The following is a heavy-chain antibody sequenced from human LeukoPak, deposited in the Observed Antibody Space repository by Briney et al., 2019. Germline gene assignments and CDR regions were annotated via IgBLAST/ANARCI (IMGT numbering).Heavy chain of an antibody. J-gene: IGHJ4*02. CDR3: ARGQGTVTTH. Sequence: SETLSLTCAVSGGAFSGYYWTWIRQPPGKGLEWIGEINHSGSANYSPSLSSRVTISLDMSENQFSLKLTSVTAADTAVYYCARGQGTVTTHWGQGTLVTVSS. V-gene: IGHV4-34*01. CDR2: INHSGSA. D-gene: IGHD4-17*01. CDR1: GGAFSGYY.